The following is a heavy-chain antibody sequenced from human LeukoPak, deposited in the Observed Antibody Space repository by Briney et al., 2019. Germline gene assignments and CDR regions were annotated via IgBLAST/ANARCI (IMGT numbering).Heavy chain of an antibody. J-gene: IGHJ4*02. CDR1: GFTFSSYG. V-gene: IGHV3-30*03. CDR3: ARDSCGGDCSFDY. D-gene: IGHD2-21*02. Sequence: GGSLRLSCAASGFTFSSYGMHWVRQAPGKGLEWVAVISYDGSNKYYADSVKGRFTISRDNSKNTLYLQMNSLRAEDTAVYYCARDSCGGDCSFDYWGQGTLVTVSS. CDR2: ISYDGSNK.